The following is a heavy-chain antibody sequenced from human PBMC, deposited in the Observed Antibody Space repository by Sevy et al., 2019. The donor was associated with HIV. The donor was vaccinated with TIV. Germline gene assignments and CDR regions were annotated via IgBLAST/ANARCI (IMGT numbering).Heavy chain of an antibody. Sequence: GGSLRLSCAASGFTFSSYSMNWVRQAPGKGLEWVLYISSSSSTIYYADSVKGRFTISRDNAKNSLYLQMNSLRDEDTAVYYCARGSYYYDSSANSYFHYWGQGTLVTVSS. J-gene: IGHJ4*02. V-gene: IGHV3-48*02. CDR1: GFTFSSYS. CDR3: ARGSYYYDSSANSYFHY. D-gene: IGHD3-22*01. CDR2: ISSSSSTI.